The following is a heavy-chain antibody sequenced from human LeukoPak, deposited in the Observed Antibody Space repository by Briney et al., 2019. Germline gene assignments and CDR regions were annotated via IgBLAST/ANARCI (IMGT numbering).Heavy chain of an antibody. Sequence: PSETLSLTCTVSGGSLSSYYWSWLRQPPGKGLEWIGYIHYSGSTNYNPSLKSRVTISIDTSKNQFSLKLSSVTAADTAVYYCARGAGVLLFLEWLLYFDPWGQGTLVTVSS. J-gene: IGHJ5*02. CDR1: GGSLSSYY. D-gene: IGHD3-3*01. V-gene: IGHV4-59*01. CDR2: IHYSGST. CDR3: ARGAGVLLFLEWLLYFDP.